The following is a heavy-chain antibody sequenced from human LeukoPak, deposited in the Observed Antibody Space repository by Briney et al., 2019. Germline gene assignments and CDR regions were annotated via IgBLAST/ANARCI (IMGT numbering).Heavy chain of an antibody. CDR1: GGSISSGSYY. Sequence: SQTLSLTCTVSGGSISSGSYYWSWIRQPAGKGLEWIGYIYYSGSTNYNPSLKSRVTISVDTSKNQFSLKLSSVTAADTAVYYCARLSLKVLEWSPTKGKETHYFDYWGQGALVTVSS. CDR3: ARLSLKVLEWSPTKGKETHYFDY. CDR2: IYYSGST. V-gene: IGHV4-61*09. J-gene: IGHJ4*02. D-gene: IGHD3-3*01.